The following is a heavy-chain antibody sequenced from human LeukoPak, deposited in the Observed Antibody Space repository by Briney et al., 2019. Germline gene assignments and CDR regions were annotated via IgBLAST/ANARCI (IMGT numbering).Heavy chain of an antibody. J-gene: IGHJ4*02. V-gene: IGHV1-2*02. CDR2: INPNSGGT. CDR1: GYTFNGYY. D-gene: IGHD4-17*01. Sequence: ASVKVSCKASGYTFNGYYMHWVRQAPGQGLEWMGWINPNSGGTNDAQKFQGRVTMTTDTSISTAYMELSRLRSDDTAVYYCARDGPKPPTVTTVLFDCWGQGTLVTVSS. CDR3: ARDGPKPPTVTTVLFDC.